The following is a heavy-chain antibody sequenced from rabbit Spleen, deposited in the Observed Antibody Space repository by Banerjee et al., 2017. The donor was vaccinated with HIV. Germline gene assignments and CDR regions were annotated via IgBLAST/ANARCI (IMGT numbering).Heavy chain of an antibody. CDR2: IYVGSSGTT. CDR1: GFSFSSGYD. Sequence: QSLEESGGGLVKPGASLTLTCKASGFSFSSGYDMCWVRQAPGKGLEWIACIYVGSSGTTYYATWAKGRFTISKTSSTTVTLQMTSLTAADTATYFCARDAGSSFSTYGMDLWGPGTLVTVS. CDR3: ARDAGSSFSTYGMDL. J-gene: IGHJ6*01. V-gene: IGHV1S40*01. D-gene: IGHD8-1*01.